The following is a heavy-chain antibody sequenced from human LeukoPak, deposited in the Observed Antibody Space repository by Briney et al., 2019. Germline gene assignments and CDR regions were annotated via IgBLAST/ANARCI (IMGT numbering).Heavy chain of an antibody. CDR3: ASPLFYCSSTSCYGGYFDY. J-gene: IGHJ4*02. D-gene: IGHD2-2*01. CDR2: ISGSGGST. V-gene: IGHV3-23*01. CDR1: GFTFSSYA. Sequence: GGSLRLSCAASGFTFSSYAMSWVRQAPGKGLEWVSAISGSGGSTYYADSVKGRFTISRDNSKNTLYLQMNSLRAEDTAVYYCASPLFYCSSTSCYGGYFDYWGQGTLVTVSS.